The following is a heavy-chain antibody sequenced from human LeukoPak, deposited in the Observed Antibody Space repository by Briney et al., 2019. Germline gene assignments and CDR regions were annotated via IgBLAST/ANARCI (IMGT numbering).Heavy chain of an antibody. CDR3: ARNLYYYDSSGYYNY. D-gene: IGHD3-22*01. CDR1: GFTVSSNY. Sequence: PGGSLRLSCAASGFTVSSNYMSWVRQAPGKGLEWVSAIYTGGSTYYAGSVKGRFTISRDNSKNMLYLQMNSLRAEDTAVYYCARNLYYYDSSGYYNYWGQGTLVTVSS. V-gene: IGHV3-66*01. CDR2: IYTGGST. J-gene: IGHJ4*02.